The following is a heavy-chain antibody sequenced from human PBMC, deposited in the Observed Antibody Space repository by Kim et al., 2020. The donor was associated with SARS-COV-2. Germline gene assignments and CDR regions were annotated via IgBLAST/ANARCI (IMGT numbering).Heavy chain of an antibody. CDR2: TSYSGST. CDR3: ARGHFGSRNPPLDY. V-gene: IGHV4-30-4*01. D-gene: IGHD3-10*01. J-gene: IGHJ4*02. CDR1: GASISSGDYY. Sequence: SETLSLTCSVSGASISSGDYYWNWIRQAPGKGLEWIGFTSYSGSTYFNPSLKSRGSMSLDTSKHQFSLKLSSVTAADTAVYYCARGHFGSRNPPLDYWGQGTLVTVSS.